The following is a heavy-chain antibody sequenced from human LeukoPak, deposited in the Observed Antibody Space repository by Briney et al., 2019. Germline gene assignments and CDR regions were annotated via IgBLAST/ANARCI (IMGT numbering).Heavy chain of an antibody. CDR2: IYTSGST. V-gene: IGHV4-61*02. CDR1: GDSISNYNYF. D-gene: IGHD3-22*01. CDR3: ARHMTVTYDAFDI. Sequence: SQTLSLTCTVSGDSISNYNYFWSWIRQPAGKGLEWIGRIYTSGSTNYNPSLKSRVTMSVDTSKNQFSLKLSSVTAADTAAYYCARHMTVTYDAFDIWGQGTMVTVSS. J-gene: IGHJ3*02.